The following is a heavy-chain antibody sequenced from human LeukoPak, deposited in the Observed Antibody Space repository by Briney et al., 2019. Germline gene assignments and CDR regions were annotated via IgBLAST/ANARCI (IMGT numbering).Heavy chain of an antibody. D-gene: IGHD4-17*01. J-gene: IGHJ4*02. CDR3: AGDYGDYVLDY. CDR2: ISSSGSTI. V-gene: IGHV3-48*03. CDR1: GFTFSSYE. Sequence: GGSLILSCAASGFTFSSYEMNWVRQAPGKGLEWVSYISSSGSTIYYADSVKGRFTISRDNAKNSLYLQMNSLRAEDTAVYYCAGDYGDYVLDYWGQGTLVTVSS.